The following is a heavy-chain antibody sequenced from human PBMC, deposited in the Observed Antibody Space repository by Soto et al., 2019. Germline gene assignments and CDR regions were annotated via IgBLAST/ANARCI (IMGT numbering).Heavy chain of an antibody. CDR2: IKQDGSEK. CDR1: GFTFSSYW. Sequence: VGSLRLSCAASGFTFSSYWMSWVRQAPGKGLEWVANIKQDGSEKYYVDSVKGRFTISRDNAKNSLYLQMNSLRAEDTAVYYCAREKYSSSWYSPSFYYYGMDVWGQGTTVTVSS. V-gene: IGHV3-7*03. D-gene: IGHD6-13*01. CDR3: AREKYSSSWYSPSFYYYGMDV. J-gene: IGHJ6*02.